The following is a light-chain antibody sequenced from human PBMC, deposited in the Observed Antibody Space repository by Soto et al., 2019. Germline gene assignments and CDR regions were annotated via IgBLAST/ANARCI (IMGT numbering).Light chain of an antibody. Sequence: EIVLTQSPGTLSLSPGERATLSCRASQSVSSSYLAWYQQKPGQAPRLLIYGASSRATGIPDRFSGSGSGTVFTLTISRLEPENFSVYYCQQYGSSPRTFGKGTKMEIK. CDR2: GAS. J-gene: IGKJ1*01. V-gene: IGKV3-20*01. CDR3: QQYGSSPRT. CDR1: QSVSSSY.